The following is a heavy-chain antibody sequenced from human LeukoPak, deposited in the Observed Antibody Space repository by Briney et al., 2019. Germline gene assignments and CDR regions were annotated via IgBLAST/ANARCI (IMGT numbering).Heavy chain of an antibody. Sequence: ASVKVSCKASGYTFTGYYMHWGRQAPGQGLEWMGWINPNSGGTNYAQKFQGRVTMTRDTSISTAYMELSRLRSDDTAVYYCARGYRGYCSGGSCYSGWFDPWGQGTLVTVSS. D-gene: IGHD2-15*01. CDR3: ARGYRGYCSGGSCYSGWFDP. CDR2: INPNSGGT. J-gene: IGHJ5*02. V-gene: IGHV1-2*02. CDR1: GYTFTGYY.